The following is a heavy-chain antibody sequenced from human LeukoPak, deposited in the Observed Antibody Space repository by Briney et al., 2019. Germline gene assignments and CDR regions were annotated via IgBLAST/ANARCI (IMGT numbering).Heavy chain of an antibody. V-gene: IGHV4-38-2*02. CDR3: ARDRTSRHSSFDY. D-gene: IGHD1-1*01. CDR1: SYSISSGYY. Sequence: SETLSLTCTVSSYSISSGYYWGWIRQPPGKGLEWIGSIYHSGSTYYNTSLMSRVTISVGTSKYQFSLKLSSVTAADTAVYYCARDRTSRHSSFDYWGQGTLVTVSS. J-gene: IGHJ4*02. CDR2: IYHSGST.